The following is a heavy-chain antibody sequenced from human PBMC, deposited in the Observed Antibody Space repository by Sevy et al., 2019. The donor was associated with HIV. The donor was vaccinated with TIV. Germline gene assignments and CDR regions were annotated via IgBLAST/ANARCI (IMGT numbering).Heavy chain of an antibody. CDR3: ARDGGCSSTSCLLYFDS. CDR2: ISGRSSYI. Sequence: GESLKISCAASGFTFSDYYMNWVRQAPGKGLKWVSSISGRSSYIHYADSVRGRFTISRDNAKNSLYLQMNSLRADDTAVYFCARDGGCSSTSCLLYFDSWGQGALVTVSS. J-gene: IGHJ4*02. V-gene: IGHV3-21*06. D-gene: IGHD2-2*01. CDR1: GFTFSDYY.